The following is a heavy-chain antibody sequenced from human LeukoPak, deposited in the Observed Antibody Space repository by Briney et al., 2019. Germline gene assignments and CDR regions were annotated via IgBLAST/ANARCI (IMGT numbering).Heavy chain of an antibody. J-gene: IGHJ4*02. Sequence: GGSLRLSCAASGFIFTNYNLNWVRQAPGKGLEWISSISGGSTYIYYADSVRGRFTISRDNAKNSVYLQMNSLRGEDTAVYYCARAGLYAGSGLDFWGQGTLVTVSS. CDR3: ARAGLYAGSGLDF. CDR1: GFIFTNYN. CDR2: ISGGSTYI. V-gene: IGHV3-21*01. D-gene: IGHD2-8*01.